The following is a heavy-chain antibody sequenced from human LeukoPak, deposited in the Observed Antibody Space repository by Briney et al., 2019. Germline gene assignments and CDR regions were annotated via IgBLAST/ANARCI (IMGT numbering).Heavy chain of an antibody. Sequence: GGSLRLSCAASGFSFDDYAMFWVRQAPGKGLEWVAGISWDSRNIGYAASVKGRFTVSRDNAKQFLYLQMNSLRDEDTAFYWCARGNWGTSGFYFYYGMDVWGQGTTVTVSS. J-gene: IGHJ6*02. CDR3: ARGNWGTSGFYFYYGMDV. CDR2: ISWDSRNI. CDR1: GFSFDDYA. D-gene: IGHD7-27*01. V-gene: IGHV3-9*01.